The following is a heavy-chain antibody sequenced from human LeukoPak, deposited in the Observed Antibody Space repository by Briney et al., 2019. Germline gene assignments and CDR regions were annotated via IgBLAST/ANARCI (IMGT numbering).Heavy chain of an antibody. Sequence: GSLKLSFAASGFTFNSYSVGWVRQPPRKGLEWVSVIGVSGTSRYYADSVKDRFTISRDNSKSRLYRQMNRLRVEDAAVYYCAKEAPGHFDLWGRGTLVTVSS. CDR2: IGVSGTSR. CDR3: AKEAPGHFDL. J-gene: IGHJ2*01. V-gene: IGHV3-23*01. CDR1: GFTFNSYS.